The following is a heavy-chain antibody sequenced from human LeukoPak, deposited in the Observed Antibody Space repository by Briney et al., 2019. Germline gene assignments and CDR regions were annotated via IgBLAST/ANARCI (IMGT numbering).Heavy chain of an antibody. CDR2: IYHSGST. Sequence: SETLSLTCAVSGGSISSGGYSWSWIRQPPGKGLEWIGYIYHSGSTYYNPSLKSRVTISVDTSKNQFSLKLSSVTAADTAVYYCARGSGDSSGYYRNYFDYWGQGTLVTVSS. V-gene: IGHV4-30-2*01. J-gene: IGHJ4*02. D-gene: IGHD3-22*01. CDR1: GGSISSGGYS. CDR3: ARGSGDSSGYYRNYFDY.